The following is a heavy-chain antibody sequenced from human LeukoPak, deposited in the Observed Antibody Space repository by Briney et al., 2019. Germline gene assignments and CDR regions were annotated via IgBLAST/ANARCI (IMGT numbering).Heavy chain of an antibody. D-gene: IGHD3-10*01. CDR3: ARSLRVRGVPDYMDV. V-gene: IGHV3-53*01. CDR1: GFTVSSNY. J-gene: IGHJ6*03. Sequence: GGSLRLSCAASGFTVSSNYMTWVRQAPGKGLEWVSVIYKNAITYYADTVKGRFTISRDNSKNMLYLQVNSLGAEDTAVYYCARSLRVRGVPDYMDVWGKGTTVTISS. CDR2: IYKNAIT.